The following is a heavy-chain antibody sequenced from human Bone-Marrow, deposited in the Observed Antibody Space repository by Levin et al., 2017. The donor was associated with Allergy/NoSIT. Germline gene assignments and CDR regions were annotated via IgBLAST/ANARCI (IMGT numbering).Heavy chain of an antibody. CDR3: ARSNPYYHYMDV. Sequence: GGSLRLSCAASGFTFSSYTMTWVRQAPGKGLEWVSFIHPASLHTNYADSVKGRFTISRDNAKSSLFLQMNSLRAEDTAVYYCARSNPYYHYMDVWGTGTTVTVSS. CDR1: GFTFSSYT. D-gene: IGHD4-11*01. J-gene: IGHJ6*03. V-gene: IGHV3-21*05. CDR2: IHPASLHT.